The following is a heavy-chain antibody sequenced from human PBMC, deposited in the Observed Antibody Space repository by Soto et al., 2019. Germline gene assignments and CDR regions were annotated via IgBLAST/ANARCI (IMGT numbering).Heavy chain of an antibody. J-gene: IGHJ4*02. D-gene: IGHD3-9*01. CDR1: GFTFSDYY. CDR3: ARAAGLRYFDWLLQLAPFDY. CDR2: ISSSSSTI. Sequence: GGSLRLSCEGSGFTFSDYYISWVRQAPGKGLEWVSYISSSSSTIYYADSVKGRFTISRDNAKNSLYLQMNSLRDEDTAVYYCARAAGLRYFDWLLQLAPFDYWGQGTLVTVSS. V-gene: IGHV3-11*04.